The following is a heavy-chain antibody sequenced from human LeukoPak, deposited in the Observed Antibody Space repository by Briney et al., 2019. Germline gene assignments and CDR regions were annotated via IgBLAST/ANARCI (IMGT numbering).Heavy chain of an antibody. V-gene: IGHV3-7*01. D-gene: IGHD3-3*01. Sequence: TGGSLRLSCVASGFTFSDYWMTWVRQAPGEGLEGVANIKQDGSEKFYVDSVKGRLTISSDNAKTSLYLHMNRLRAEDTAVYYCARDGRFSYGAFDIWGQGTMVTVSS. J-gene: IGHJ3*02. CDR1: GFTFSDYW. CDR2: IKQDGSEK. CDR3: ARDGRFSYGAFDI.